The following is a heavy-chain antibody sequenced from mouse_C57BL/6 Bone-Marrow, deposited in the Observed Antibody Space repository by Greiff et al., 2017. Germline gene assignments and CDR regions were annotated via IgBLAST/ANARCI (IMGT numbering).Heavy chain of an antibody. CDR2: ISSGSSTI. CDR3: ARRFFAY. J-gene: IGHJ3*01. V-gene: IGHV5-17*01. CDR1: GFTFSDYG. Sequence: EVKLMESGGGLVKPGGSLKLSCAASGFTFSDYGMHWVRQAPEKGLEWVAYISSGSSTIYYAATVKGRFTIARDNAKITLFLRMTSLRSEDTAMYYCARRFFAYWGQGTLVTVSA.